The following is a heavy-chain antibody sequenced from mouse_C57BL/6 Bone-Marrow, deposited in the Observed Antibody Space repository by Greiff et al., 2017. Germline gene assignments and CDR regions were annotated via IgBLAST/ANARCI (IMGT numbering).Heavy chain of an antibody. CDR3: ASSLYYGSSYND. Sequence: QVQLQQPGAELVMPGASVKLSCKASGYTFTSYWMHWVKQRPGQGLEWIGEIDPSDSYTNYNQKFKGKSTLTVDKSSSTAYMQLSSLTSEDSAVYSCASSLYYGSSYNDGGQDTPPTVP. D-gene: IGHD1-1*01. CDR2: IDPSDSYT. CDR1: GYTFTSYW. J-gene: IGHJ2*01. V-gene: IGHV1-69*01.